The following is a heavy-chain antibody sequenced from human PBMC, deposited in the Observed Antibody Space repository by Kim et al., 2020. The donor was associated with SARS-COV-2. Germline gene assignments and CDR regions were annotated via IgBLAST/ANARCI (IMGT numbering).Heavy chain of an antibody. V-gene: IGHV1-69*13. CDR2: IIPIFGTA. CDR1: GGTFSSYG. Sequence: SVKVSCKASGGTFSSYGISWVRQAPGQGLEWMGGIIPIFGTANYAQKFQGRVTITADESTSTAYMELSSLRSEETAVYYCASFGGDDAFDIWGQGTMVTVSS. CDR3: ASFGGDDAFDI. D-gene: IGHD2-15*01. J-gene: IGHJ3*02.